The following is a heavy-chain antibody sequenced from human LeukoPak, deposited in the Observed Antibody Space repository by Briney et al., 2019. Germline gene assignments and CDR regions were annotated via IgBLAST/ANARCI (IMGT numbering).Heavy chain of an antibody. CDR2: IIPIFGTP. CDR3: AKQGTVRQDYYMAV. D-gene: IGHD1/OR15-1a*01. CDR1: GGSFSSYA. Sequence: SVNVSCKASGGSFSSYAITWVRQAPGQGLEWMGRIIPIFGTPTYAQKFQGRVTITADMGSNTAYLELTSLTSEDTALYFCAKQGTVRQDYYMAVWGNPTTVTVSS. V-gene: IGHV1-69*06. J-gene: IGHJ6*03.